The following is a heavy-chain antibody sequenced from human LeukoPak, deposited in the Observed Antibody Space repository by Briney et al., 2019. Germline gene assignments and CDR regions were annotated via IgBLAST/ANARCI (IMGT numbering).Heavy chain of an antibody. Sequence: GGSLRLSCAASGFTFSSYWMSWVRQAPGKGLEWVANIKEDGSQKYYVDSVKGRFTISRDNAKDTLYLQMNSLRDEDTAVYYCVGSPGWPGYWGQGTLVTVSS. J-gene: IGHJ4*02. CDR2: IKEDGSQK. CDR3: VGSPGWPGY. D-gene: IGHD6-19*01. V-gene: IGHV3-7*01. CDR1: GFTFSSYW.